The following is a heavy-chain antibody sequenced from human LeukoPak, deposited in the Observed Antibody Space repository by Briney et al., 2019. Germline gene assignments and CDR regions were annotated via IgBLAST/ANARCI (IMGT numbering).Heavy chain of an antibody. J-gene: IGHJ4*02. Sequence: PGGSLRLSCAASGFTFDDYAMHWVRQAPGKGLEWVSGISWNSGSIGYADSVKGRFTISRDNAKNSLYLQMNSLRAEDTALYYCAKDMSSSSWYESLDYWGQGTLVTVSS. D-gene: IGHD6-13*01. CDR3: AKDMSSSSWYESLDY. CDR1: GFTFDDYA. CDR2: ISWNSGSI. V-gene: IGHV3-9*01.